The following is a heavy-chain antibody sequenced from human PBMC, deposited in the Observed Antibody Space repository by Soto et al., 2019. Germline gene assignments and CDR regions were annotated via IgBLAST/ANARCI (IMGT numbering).Heavy chain of an antibody. D-gene: IGHD3-9*01. CDR2: IYPGESDT. Sequence: RGHSLKISCKASRYSFTSYWIGWVRRMPGKGLEWMGIIYPGESDTRYGASFQVQVTISADKAMITPYLQGMSLNPSHTAMYYCARHLRYNVVWGQGTLVTVCS. J-gene: IGHJ4*02. CDR3: ARHLRYNVV. CDR1: RYSFTSYW. V-gene: IGHV5-51*01.